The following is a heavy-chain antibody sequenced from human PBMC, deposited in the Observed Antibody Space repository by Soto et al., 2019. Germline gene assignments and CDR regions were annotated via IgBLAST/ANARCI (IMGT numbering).Heavy chain of an antibody. CDR2: IYSGGST. J-gene: IGHJ4*02. CDR3: ARSSGWYCFDY. V-gene: IGHV3-53*01. CDR1: GFTDSSNY. D-gene: IGHD6-19*01. Sequence: PGGSLRLSCAASGFTDSSNYMTWVRQAPGKGLEWVSVIYSGGSTYYADSVKGRFSISRDNSRDTLYLQMNSLRAEDTAVYYCARSSGWYCFDYWGQGTLVTVS.